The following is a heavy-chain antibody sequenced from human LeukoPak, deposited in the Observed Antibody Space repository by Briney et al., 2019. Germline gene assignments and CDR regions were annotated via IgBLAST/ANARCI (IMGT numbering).Heavy chain of an antibody. D-gene: IGHD3-10*01. J-gene: IGHJ4*02. CDR2: ISWDGGTT. CDR3: AKVMVRGVITDYFDY. Sequence: GGSLRLSCAASGFIFDDYTMHWVRRAPGQGLEWVSLISWDGGTTYYADSVKGRFTISRDNSKNSLYLQMNSLRTADTALYYCAKVMVRGVITDYFDYWGQGTLGTVSS. CDR1: GFIFDDYT. V-gene: IGHV3-43*01.